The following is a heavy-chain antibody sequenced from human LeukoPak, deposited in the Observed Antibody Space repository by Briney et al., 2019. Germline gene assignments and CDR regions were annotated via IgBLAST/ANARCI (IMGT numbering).Heavy chain of an antibody. CDR2: ISSSSSYI. CDR1: GFTFSSYS. D-gene: IGHD2-15*01. Sequence: TGGSLRLSCAASGFTFSSYSMNWVRQAPGKGLEWVSSISSSSSYIYYADSVKGRFIISRDNAKNSLYLQMNSLRAEDTAVYYCARDSAGSRNWFDPWGQGTLVTVSS. V-gene: IGHV3-21*01. J-gene: IGHJ5*02. CDR3: ARDSAGSRNWFDP.